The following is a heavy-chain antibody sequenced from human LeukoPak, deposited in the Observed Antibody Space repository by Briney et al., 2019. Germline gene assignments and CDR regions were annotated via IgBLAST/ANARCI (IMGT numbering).Heavy chain of an antibody. CDR3: ARGCVAAAGASGAWFDP. CDR2: INTNTGNP. D-gene: IGHD6-13*01. Sequence: ASVTVSFTASGYTFTINAMNWVRQAPGQGLGWMGWINTNTGNPTYAQGFTGRFVFSLDTSVSTAYLQISSLRSEDTAVYYCARGCVAAAGASGAWFDPWGQGTLVTVSS. V-gene: IGHV7-4-1*02. J-gene: IGHJ5*02. CDR1: GYTFTINA.